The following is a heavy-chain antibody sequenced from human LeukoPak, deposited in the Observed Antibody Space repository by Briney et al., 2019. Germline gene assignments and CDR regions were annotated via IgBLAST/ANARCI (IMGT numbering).Heavy chain of an antibody. J-gene: IGHJ4*02. D-gene: IGHD3-3*01. V-gene: IGHV1-18*01. CDR2: ISGYNGNT. Sequence: ASVNVSCKTSGYTFTSYGISWVRQAPGQGLEWMGWISGYNGNTKFLQKLQDRVTMTTDTSATTAHMELRNLRPDDTAVYYCARDQYDFWGSSTYWGQGTLVTVSS. CDR1: GYTFTSYG. CDR3: ARDQYDFWGSSTY.